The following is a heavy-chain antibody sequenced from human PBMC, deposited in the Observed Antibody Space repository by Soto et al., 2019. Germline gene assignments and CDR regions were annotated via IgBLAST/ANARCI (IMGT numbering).Heavy chain of an antibody. CDR1: LFKFSNYA. V-gene: IGHV3-23*01. Sequence: HPGGSLRLSCAASLFKFSNYAMSCLRQAPGKGLEWVSLISATGGGTYYADSVKGRFTISRDNSHNTLYLQVHSLTAEDTAVYYCAKDRRAGGNSAFYFDFWGQGAQVTVSS. J-gene: IGHJ4*02. CDR3: AKDRRAGGNSAFYFDF. CDR2: ISATGGGT. D-gene: IGHD3-16*01.